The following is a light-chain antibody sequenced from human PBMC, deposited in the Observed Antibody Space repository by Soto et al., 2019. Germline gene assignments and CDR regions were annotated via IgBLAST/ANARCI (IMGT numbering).Light chain of an antibody. V-gene: IGLV1-47*02. Sequence: QSVLTQPPSASGTPGQRVTISCSGSSSNIGSNSVYWYQQLPGTAPRVLINNNNQRPSGVPDRFSGSNSGTSASLAISGLRSEDEAEYYCAAWDGSLSGPVFGGGTKLTVL. CDR2: NNN. CDR1: SSNIGSNS. J-gene: IGLJ3*02. CDR3: AAWDGSLSGPV.